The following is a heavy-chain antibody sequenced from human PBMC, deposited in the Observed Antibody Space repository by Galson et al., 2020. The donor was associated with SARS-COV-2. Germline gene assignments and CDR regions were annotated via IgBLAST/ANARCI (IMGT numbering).Heavy chain of an antibody. CDR3: AKVAGGLAVAGDFDY. CDR2: ISGSGGST. Sequence: GGSLRLSCEASGFTFSSYAMNWVRQAPGKGLEWVSTISGSGGSTYYEDSVKGRFTISRDNSKNTVYLQMNSLRAEDTAAYYCAKVAGGLAVAGDFDYWGQGTLVTVSS. CDR1: GFTFSSYA. D-gene: IGHD6-19*01. J-gene: IGHJ4*02. V-gene: IGHV3-23*01.